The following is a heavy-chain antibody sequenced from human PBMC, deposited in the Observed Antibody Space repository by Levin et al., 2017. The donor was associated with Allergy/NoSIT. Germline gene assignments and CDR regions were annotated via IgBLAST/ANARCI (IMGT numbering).Heavy chain of an antibody. CDR3: ARDATYYDSRLYSGDCYHYGMDV. CDR2: ISYDGSNK. CDR1: GFSLSSYG. Sequence: GGSLRLSCAVSGFSLSSYGMHWVRQAPGKGLEWVAVISYDGSNKYYADSVKGRFTISRDNSKNTMYLQMNSLRADDTAVYYCARDATYYDSRLYSGDCYHYGMDVWGQGTTVTVSS. V-gene: IGHV3-30*04. D-gene: IGHD3-22*01. J-gene: IGHJ6*02.